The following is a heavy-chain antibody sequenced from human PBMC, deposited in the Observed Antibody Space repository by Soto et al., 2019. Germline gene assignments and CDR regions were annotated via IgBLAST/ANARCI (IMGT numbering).Heavy chain of an antibody. D-gene: IGHD6-19*01. V-gene: IGHV3-23*01. CDR3: ANGYSSGWYVFDY. CDR1: GFTFSSYA. Sequence: EVQLLESGGGLVQPGGSLRLSCAASGFTFSSYAMSWVRQAPGKGLEWVSAISGSGGNTYYADSVKGRFTISRDNSKNTLYLQMNSLRAEDTAVYYCANGYSSGWYVFDYWGQGTLVTVSS. CDR2: ISGSGGNT. J-gene: IGHJ4*02.